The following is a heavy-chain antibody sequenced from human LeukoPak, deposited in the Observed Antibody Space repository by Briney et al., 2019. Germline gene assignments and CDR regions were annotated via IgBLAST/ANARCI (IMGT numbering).Heavy chain of an antibody. Sequence: PSETLSLTCTVSGGSISSYYWSWIRQPAGKGLEWIGRIYTSGSTNYNPSLKSRVTISVDTSKNQFSLKLSSVTAADTAVYYCARARSSTLVDCFDPWGQGTLVTVSS. D-gene: IGHD2-2*01. CDR2: IYTSGST. J-gene: IGHJ5*02. CDR3: ARARSSTLVDCFDP. CDR1: GGSISSYY. V-gene: IGHV4-4*07.